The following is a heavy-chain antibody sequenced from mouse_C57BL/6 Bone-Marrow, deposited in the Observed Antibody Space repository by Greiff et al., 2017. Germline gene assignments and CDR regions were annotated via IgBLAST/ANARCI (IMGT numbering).Heavy chain of an antibody. D-gene: IGHD1-1*01. CDR1: GFTFSDYY. Sequence: EVMLVESGGGLVQPGGSLKLSCAASGFTFSDYYMSWVRQTPEKRLEWVAYLSNGGGSTYYPDTVKGRFTISRYNAKYTLYLQMSRLKTEDTAMYYCARLDSSYLDYWGQGTTLTVSS. V-gene: IGHV5-12*01. J-gene: IGHJ2*01. CDR2: LSNGGGST. CDR3: ARLDSSYLDY.